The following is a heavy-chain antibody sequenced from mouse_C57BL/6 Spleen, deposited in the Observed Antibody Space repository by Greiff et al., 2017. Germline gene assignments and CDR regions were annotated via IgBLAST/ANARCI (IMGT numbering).Heavy chain of an antibody. CDR2: INPSSGYT. Sequence: QVQLQQSGAELARPGASVKMSCKASGYTFTSYTMHWVKQRPGQGLEWIGYINPSSGYTKYNQKFKDKATLTADKSSSTAYMQRGGLTSEDSAVYYCAREVGSSDGFAYWGQGTLVTVSA. CDR1: GYTFTSYT. J-gene: IGHJ3*01. CDR3: AREVGSSDGFAY. V-gene: IGHV1-4*01. D-gene: IGHD1-1*01.